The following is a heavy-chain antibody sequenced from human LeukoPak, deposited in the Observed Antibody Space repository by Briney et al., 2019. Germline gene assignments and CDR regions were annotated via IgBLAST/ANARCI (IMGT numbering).Heavy chain of an antibody. Sequence: ASVKVSCKASGYTFTSYYMHWVRQAPGQGLEWMGIINPSGGSTSYAQKFQGRVTITRDTSASTAYMELSSLRSEDTAVYYCATQSGYYYYGMDVWGQGTTVTVSS. CDR1: GYTFTSYY. V-gene: IGHV1-46*01. CDR2: INPSGGST. J-gene: IGHJ6*02. D-gene: IGHD3-10*01. CDR3: ATQSGYYYYGMDV.